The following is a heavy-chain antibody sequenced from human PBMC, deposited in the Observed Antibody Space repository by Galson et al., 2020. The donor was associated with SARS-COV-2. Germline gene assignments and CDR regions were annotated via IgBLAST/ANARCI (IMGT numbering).Heavy chain of an antibody. Sequence: QLGESLKISCAASGFTFSNYGMHWVRQAPGKGLEWVAVISYEGSNKYYADSVRGRFTISRDNSKNTVYLQMDSLRAEDTAVYYCAKRPKLFEMLPYGMDVWGQGTTVTVSS. V-gene: IGHV3-30*18. D-gene: IGHD3-10*02. J-gene: IGHJ6*02. CDR1: GFTFSNYG. CDR3: AKRPKLFEMLPYGMDV. CDR2: ISYEGSNK.